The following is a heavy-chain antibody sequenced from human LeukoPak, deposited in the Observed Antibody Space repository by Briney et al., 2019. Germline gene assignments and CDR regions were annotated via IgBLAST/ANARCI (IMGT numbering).Heavy chain of an antibody. D-gene: IGHD2-2*01. J-gene: IGHJ4*02. CDR1: GYTFTRNG. CDR3: ARSGHCSGTSCYAEGIDF. V-gene: IGHV1-18*01. Sequence: ASVKVSCKASGYTFTRNGITWVRQAPGQGLEWMGWINTYNGNTAYAQLFQDRVTMTTDTSTSTAYMELRSLRSDDTAMYYCARSGHCSGTSCYAEGIDFWGQGTLVTVSS. CDR2: INTYNGNT.